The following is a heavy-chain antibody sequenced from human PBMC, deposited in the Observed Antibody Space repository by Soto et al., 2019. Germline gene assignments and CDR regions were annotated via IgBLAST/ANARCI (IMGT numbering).Heavy chain of an antibody. CDR1: GGSISSYY. Sequence: SETLSLTCTVSGGSISSYYWSWIRQPPGKGLEWIGYIYYSGSTNYNPSLKSRVAISVDTSKNQFSLKLSSVTAADTAVYYCARVYGLYDYVWGSYRPYYFDYWGQGTLVTVSS. D-gene: IGHD3-16*02. J-gene: IGHJ4*02. V-gene: IGHV4-59*01. CDR2: IYYSGST. CDR3: ARVYGLYDYVWGSYRPYYFDY.